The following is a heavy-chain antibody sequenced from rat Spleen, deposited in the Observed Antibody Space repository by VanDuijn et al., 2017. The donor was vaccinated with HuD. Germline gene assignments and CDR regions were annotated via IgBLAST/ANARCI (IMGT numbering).Heavy chain of an antibody. Sequence: QVQLKESGPGLVQPSQTLSLSCTVSGFSLTSNGVSWVRQPPGKGLEWIAAIASGGSTYYNSALKSRLSISRDTSKSQVFLKMNSLQTEDTATYYCVRANRESYAHFDYWGQGVVVTVSS. D-gene: IGHD1-12*01. V-gene: IGHV2S12*01. CDR2: IASGGST. CDR3: VRANRESYAHFDY. CDR1: GFSLTSNG. J-gene: IGHJ2*01.